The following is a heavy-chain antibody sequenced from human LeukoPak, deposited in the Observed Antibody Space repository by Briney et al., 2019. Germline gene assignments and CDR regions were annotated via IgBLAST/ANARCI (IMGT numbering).Heavy chain of an antibody. D-gene: IGHD1-1*01. CDR1: GYTFTSYY. V-gene: IGHV1-46*01. CDR2: INPSGGST. CDR3: ARDTTGTFDY. J-gene: IGHJ4*02. Sequence: ASVKVSCKASGYTFTSYYMHWVRQAPGQGLEWMGIINPSGGSTSYAQKFQGGVTMTRDMSTSTVYMELSSLRSEDTAVYYCARDTTGTFDYWGQGTLVTVSS.